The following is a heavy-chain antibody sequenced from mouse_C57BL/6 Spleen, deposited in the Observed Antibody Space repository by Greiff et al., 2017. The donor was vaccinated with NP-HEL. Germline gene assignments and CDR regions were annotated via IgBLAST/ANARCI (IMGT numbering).Heavy chain of an antibody. CDR1: GYTFTDYY. V-gene: IGHV1-26*01. D-gene: IGHD1-1*01. CDR3: ARYNYGSSSFAY. J-gene: IGHJ3*01. CDR2: INPNNGGT. Sequence: EVQLQQSGPELVKPGASVKISCKASGYTFTDYYMNWVKQSHGKSLEWIGDINPNNGGTSYNQKFKGKATLTVDKSSSTAYMELRSLTSEDSAVYYCARYNYGSSSFAYWGQGTLVTVSA.